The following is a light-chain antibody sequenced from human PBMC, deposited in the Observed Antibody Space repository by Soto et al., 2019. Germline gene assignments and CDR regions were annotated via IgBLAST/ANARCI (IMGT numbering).Light chain of an antibody. V-gene: IGKV3-11*01. CDR3: QQRSNWPPRIT. Sequence: IVLTQSPATLSLSPGERATLSCRASQSVSSYLAWYQQKPGQAPRLLIYDASNRATGIPARFSSSGSGTDFTLTISSLEPEDFAVYYCQQRSNWPPRITFGQGTRLEIK. CDR1: QSVSSY. J-gene: IGKJ5*01. CDR2: DAS.